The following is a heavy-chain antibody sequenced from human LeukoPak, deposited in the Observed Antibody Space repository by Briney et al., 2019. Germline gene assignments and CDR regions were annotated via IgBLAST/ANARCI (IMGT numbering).Heavy chain of an antibody. CDR1: GYTFTSYG. D-gene: IGHD4-17*01. Sequence: GASVKVSCKASGYTFTSYGISWVRQAPGQGLEWMGWISAYNDNTNYAQKLQGRVTMTTDTSTSTAYMELRSLRSDDTAVYYCARGEWTTVTTTFDYWGQGTLVTVSS. J-gene: IGHJ4*02. CDR3: ARGEWTTVTTTFDY. CDR2: ISAYNDNT. V-gene: IGHV1-18*01.